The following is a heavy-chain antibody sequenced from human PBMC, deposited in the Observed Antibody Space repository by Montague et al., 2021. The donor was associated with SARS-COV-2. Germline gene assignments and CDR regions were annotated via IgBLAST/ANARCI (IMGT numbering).Heavy chain of an antibody. Sequence: SETLSLTCTVSGVSISSYYWSWIRQLPGKGLEWIGYIYYSGSTNYNPSLKGGVTISVDTSKNQFSLKLSSLSAADTAVYYCARHSFNTIFGVVIIPAYFDYWSQGTLVTVSS. D-gene: IGHD3-3*01. V-gene: IGHV4-59*08. CDR3: ARHSFNTIFGVVIIPAYFDY. CDR1: GVSISSYY. CDR2: IYYSGST. J-gene: IGHJ4*02.